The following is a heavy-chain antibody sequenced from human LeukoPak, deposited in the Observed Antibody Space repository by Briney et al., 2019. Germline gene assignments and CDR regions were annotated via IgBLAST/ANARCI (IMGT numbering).Heavy chain of an antibody. CDR3: ARDSPAEDTVVVVAAGTFDY. V-gene: IGHV1-18*01. CDR1: GYTFTSYG. CDR2: ISAYNGNT. Sequence: ASVKVSCKASGYTFTSYGISWVRQAPGQGLEWMGWISAYNGNTNYAQKLQGRVTMTTDTSTSTAYMELRSLRSDDTAVYYCARDSPAEDTVVVVAAGTFDYWGQGTLVTVSS. D-gene: IGHD2-15*01. J-gene: IGHJ4*02.